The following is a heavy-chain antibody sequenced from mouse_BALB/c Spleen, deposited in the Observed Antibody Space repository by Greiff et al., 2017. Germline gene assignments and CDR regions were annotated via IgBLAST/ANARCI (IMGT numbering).Heavy chain of an antibody. D-gene: IGHD1-1*01. CDR1: GFTFSSFG. Sequence: EVNVVESGGGLVQPGGSRKLSCAASGFTFSSFGMHWVRQAPEKGLEWVAYISSGSSTIYYADTVKGRFTISRDNPKNTLFLQMTSLRSEDTAMYYCASELRGPWFAYWGQGTLVTVSA. CDR2: ISSGSSTI. CDR3: ASELRGPWFAY. V-gene: IGHV5-17*02. J-gene: IGHJ3*01.